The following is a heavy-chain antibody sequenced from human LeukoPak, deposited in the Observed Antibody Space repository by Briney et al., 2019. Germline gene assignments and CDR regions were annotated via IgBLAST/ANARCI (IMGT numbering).Heavy chain of an antibody. Sequence: APVKVSCKASGYTFTSYDINWVRQATGQGLEWMGWMNPNSGNTGYAQKFQGRVTMTRNTSISTAYMELSSLRSEDTAVYYCARATYYDYVWGSPDFDYWGQGTLVTVSS. D-gene: IGHD3-16*01. J-gene: IGHJ4*02. V-gene: IGHV1-8*01. CDR1: GYTFTSYD. CDR3: ARATYYDYVWGSPDFDY. CDR2: MNPNSGNT.